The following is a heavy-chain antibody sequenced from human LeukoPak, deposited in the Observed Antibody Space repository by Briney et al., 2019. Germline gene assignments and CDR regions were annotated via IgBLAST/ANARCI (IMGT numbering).Heavy chain of an antibody. CDR2: ITGDGENT. V-gene: IGHV3-23*01. D-gene: IGHD3-10*01. CDR1: ELTFSTFT. Sequence: GGSLRLSCAASELTFSTFTMSWVRQAPGKGLEWVASITGDGENTYSADSVKGRFSISRDNSKDMLFLQMSSLRVDDTAIYFCAKSSGSSQKGFDPWGQGTLVTVSS. J-gene: IGHJ5*02. CDR3: AKSSGSSQKGFDP.